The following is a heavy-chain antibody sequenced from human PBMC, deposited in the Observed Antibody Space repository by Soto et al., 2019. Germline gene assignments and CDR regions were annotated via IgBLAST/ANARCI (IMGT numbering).Heavy chain of an antibody. Sequence: GASVQVSCKSSLYTFTRYYMHWLRLAPGQGLEWMGIINPSGGSTSYAQEFQGRVTMNRDTSTSTVYMELSSLRSEETAVYYCARGRRSDYWFDPWGPGTLITVSS. J-gene: IGHJ5*02. CDR1: LYTFTRYY. V-gene: IGHV1-46*01. CDR2: INPSGGST. CDR3: ARGRRSDYWFDP.